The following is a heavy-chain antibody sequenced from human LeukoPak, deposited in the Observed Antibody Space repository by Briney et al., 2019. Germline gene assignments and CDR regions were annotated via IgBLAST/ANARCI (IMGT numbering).Heavy chain of an antibody. CDR1: GFTFSVFA. D-gene: IGHD3-22*01. Sequence: PGGSLRLSCTTSGFTFSVFAINWVRQAPGKGLEWVGLMRSSPNGGTTEYGASEKGRFIISRDDSKNIAYLQMNSLKTEDTAVYYCTRNYNTQDFDYWGQGILVTVSS. V-gene: IGHV3-49*04. J-gene: IGHJ4*02. CDR2: MRSSPNGGTT. CDR3: TRNYNTQDFDY.